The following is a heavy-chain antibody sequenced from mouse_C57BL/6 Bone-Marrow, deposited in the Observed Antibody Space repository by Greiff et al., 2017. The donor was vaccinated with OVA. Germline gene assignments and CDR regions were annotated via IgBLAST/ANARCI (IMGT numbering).Heavy chain of an antibody. CDR1: GYTFTSYW. V-gene: IGHV1-69*01. J-gene: IGHJ2*01. Sequence: QVQLQQPGAELVMPGASVKLSCKASGYTFTSYWMHWVKQRPGQGLEWIGEIDPSDSYTNYNQKFKGKSTLTVDKASNTAYMQLSSLTSEDSAVYYCARREGWACFDYWGQGTTLTVSS. CDR3: ARREGWACFDY. CDR2: IDPSDSYT. D-gene: IGHD3-3*01.